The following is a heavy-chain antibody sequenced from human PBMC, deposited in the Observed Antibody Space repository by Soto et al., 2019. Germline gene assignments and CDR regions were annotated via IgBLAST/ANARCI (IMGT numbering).Heavy chain of an antibody. CDR2: ISGSGGST. CDR3: AKYIAVAGTGFDY. CDR1: GFTFSSYA. Sequence: EVQLLESGGGLVQPGGSLRLSCAASGFTFSSYAMSWVRQAPGKGLEWVSAISGSGGSTYYADSVKGRFTISRDNSKNALYLQMNSLRAEDTAVYYCAKYIAVAGTGFDYWGQGTLVTVSS. D-gene: IGHD6-19*01. J-gene: IGHJ4*02. V-gene: IGHV3-23*01.